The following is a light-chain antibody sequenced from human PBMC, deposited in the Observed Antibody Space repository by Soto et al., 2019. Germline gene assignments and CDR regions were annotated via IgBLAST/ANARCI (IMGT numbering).Light chain of an antibody. J-gene: IGLJ2*01. CDR3: AAWDDSLTGPV. Sequence: QSVLTQPPSASGTPWQRVTISCSGSSSNIGSNTVNWYQQLPGTAPKLLIYGSNQRPSGVPDRFSGSKSGTSASLAISGLQSGDEADYHCAAWDDSLTGPVFGGGTQLTVL. CDR2: GSN. V-gene: IGLV1-44*01. CDR1: SSNIGSNT.